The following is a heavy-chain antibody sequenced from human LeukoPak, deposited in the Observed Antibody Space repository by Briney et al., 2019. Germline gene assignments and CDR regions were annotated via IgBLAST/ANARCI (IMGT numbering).Heavy chain of an antibody. V-gene: IGHV1-18*01. J-gene: IGHJ5*02. CDR2: ISAYNGNT. D-gene: IGHD3-10*01. CDR3: ARDRSGNYGSGSYLPLS. CDR1: GYTFTSYG. Sequence: GASVKVSCKASGYTFTSYGISWVRQAPGQGLEWMGWISAYNGNTNYAQKLQGRVTMTTDTSTSTAYMELRSLRSDDTAVYYCARDRSGNYGSGSYLPLSWGQGTLVTVSS.